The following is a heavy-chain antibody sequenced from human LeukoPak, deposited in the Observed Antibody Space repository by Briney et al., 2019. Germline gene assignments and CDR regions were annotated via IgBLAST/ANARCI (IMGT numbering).Heavy chain of an antibody. Sequence: PSETLSLTCAVYGGSFSGYYWSWIRQPPGKGLEWIGEINHSGSTNYNPSLKSRVTISVDTSKNQFSLKLSSVTAADTAVYYCARGVGAVGATTSLAAFDIWGQGTMVTVSS. D-gene: IGHD1-26*01. CDR2: INHSGST. J-gene: IGHJ3*02. CDR3: ARGVGAVGATTSLAAFDI. V-gene: IGHV4-34*01. CDR1: GGSFSGYY.